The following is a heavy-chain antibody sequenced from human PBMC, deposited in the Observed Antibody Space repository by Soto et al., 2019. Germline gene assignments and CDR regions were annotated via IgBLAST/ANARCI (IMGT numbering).Heavy chain of an antibody. V-gene: IGHV3-21*04. D-gene: IGHD3-10*01. Sequence: GGSLRLSCAASGFTLRTYTMNWVRQAPGKGLEWVSSISISSSDRYYADSVRGRFTISRDNAKNALYLQMNSLRSDDTAVYYCARGRVVRASEWFDPWGQGTLVTVSS. J-gene: IGHJ5*02. CDR1: GFTLRTYT. CDR3: ARGRVVRASEWFDP. CDR2: ISISSSDR.